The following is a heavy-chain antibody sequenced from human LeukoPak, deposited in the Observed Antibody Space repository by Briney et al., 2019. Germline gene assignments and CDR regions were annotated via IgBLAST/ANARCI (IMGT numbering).Heavy chain of an antibody. CDR1: GYTFTSYG. V-gene: IGHV1-18*01. D-gene: IGHD2-2*01. Sequence: ASVKVSCKASGYTFTSYGISWVRQAPGQGLEWMGWISAYNGNTNYAQKLQGRVTMTTDTSTSTAHMELRSLRSDDTAVYYCARDEAYCSSTSCAENWFDPWGQGTLVTVSS. J-gene: IGHJ5*02. CDR3: ARDEAYCSSTSCAENWFDP. CDR2: ISAYNGNT.